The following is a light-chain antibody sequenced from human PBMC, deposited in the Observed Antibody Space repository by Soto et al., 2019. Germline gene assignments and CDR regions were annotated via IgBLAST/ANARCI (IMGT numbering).Light chain of an antibody. Sequence: EIVLTQSPGTLSLSPGERATLSCRASQSVSSSYLAWYQQKPGQAPRLLIYGASSRATGIPDRFSGSGSGTDFILTISSLEPEDFAVYYCHHYDSSPLTFGGGTKVET. CDR1: QSVSSSY. V-gene: IGKV3-20*01. J-gene: IGKJ4*01. CDR3: HHYDSSPLT. CDR2: GAS.